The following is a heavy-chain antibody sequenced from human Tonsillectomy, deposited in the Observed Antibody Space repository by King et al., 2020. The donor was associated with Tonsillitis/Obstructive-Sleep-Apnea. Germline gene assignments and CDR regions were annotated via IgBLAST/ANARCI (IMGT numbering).Heavy chain of an antibody. CDR3: AKAPGXIVVVPGAXRAQGLDYYMDV. V-gene: IGHV3-9*01. CDR2: ISWNSGNI. CDR1: GFTFDDYA. D-gene: IGHD2-2*01. Sequence: VQLVESGGGLVQPGRSLRLSCAASGFTFDDYAMHWVRQAPGKGLEWVSGISWNSGNIGYAASVKGRFTISRDNAKNSLYLQMNSLRPEDTALYYCAKAPGXIVVVPGAXRAQGLDYYMDVWGXGTTVTVAS. J-gene: IGHJ6*03.